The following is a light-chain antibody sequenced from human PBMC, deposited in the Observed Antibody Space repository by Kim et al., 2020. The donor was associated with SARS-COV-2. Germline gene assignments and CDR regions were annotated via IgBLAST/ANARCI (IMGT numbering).Light chain of an antibody. V-gene: IGKV1-16*02. CDR3: QQYNTYPYT. CDR2: TAS. Sequence: DIRMTHSPPSLSATVGDKVTITCRASQDIRNHLAWFQQKPGKAPKSLIYTASTLLNGVPSKFSGSGSGTEFTLTITSLQPDDLATYYCQQYNTYPYTFGQGTKLEI. CDR1: QDIRNH. J-gene: IGKJ2*01.